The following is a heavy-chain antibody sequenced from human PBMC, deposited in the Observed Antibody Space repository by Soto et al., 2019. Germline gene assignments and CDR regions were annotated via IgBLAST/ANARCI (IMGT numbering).Heavy chain of an antibody. V-gene: IGHV4-59*01. J-gene: IGHJ4*02. CDR3: ARGTPYSSSSHFDD. Sequence: SETLSLTCAVSGGSISSYYWSWIRQPPGKGLEWIGYIYYSGSTNYNPSLKSRVTISVDTSKNQFSLKLTSVTAADTAVYYCARGTPYSSSSHFDDWGQRTLVTVST. CDR1: GGSISSYY. CDR2: IYYSGST. D-gene: IGHD6-6*01.